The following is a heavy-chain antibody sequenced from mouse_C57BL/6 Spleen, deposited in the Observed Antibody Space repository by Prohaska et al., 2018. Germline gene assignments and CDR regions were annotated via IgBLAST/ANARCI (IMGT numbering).Heavy chain of an antibody. CDR2: IDPNSCGT. V-gene: IGHV1-72*01. D-gene: IGHD4-1*01. J-gene: IGHJ1*03. CDR3: ARRANWDVGGYFDV. Sequence: RPGRGLEWIGRIDPNSCGTKYNEKFKSKATLTVDKPSSTAYMQLSSLTSEDSAVYYCARRANWDVGGYFDVWGTGTTVTVSS.